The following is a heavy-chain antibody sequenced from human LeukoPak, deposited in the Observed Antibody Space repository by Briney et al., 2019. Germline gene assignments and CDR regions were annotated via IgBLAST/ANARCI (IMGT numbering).Heavy chain of an antibody. CDR2: IDRSGST. V-gene: IGHV4-34*01. J-gene: IGHJ4*02. CDR3: ARGIVGPTYFDY. Sequence: SETLSLTCVVYSGSFSGYFWSWIRQPPGKGLEWIGEIDRSGSTNYNPSLKSRVTISVDTSKNQFSLKLSSVTAADTAVYYCARGIVGPTYFDYWGQGTLVTVSS. D-gene: IGHD1-26*01. CDR1: SGSFSGYF.